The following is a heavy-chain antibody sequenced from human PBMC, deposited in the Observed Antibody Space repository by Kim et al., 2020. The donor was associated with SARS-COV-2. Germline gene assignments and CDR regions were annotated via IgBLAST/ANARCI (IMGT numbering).Heavy chain of an antibody. V-gene: IGHV1-2*06. CDR2: INPMSGGI. CDR3: ARSTYYDFLGGYSHDAFDF. D-gene: IGHD3-3*01. J-gene: IGHJ3*01. CDR1: GYTFTGHY. Sequence: ASVKVSCKASGYTFTGHYMHWVRQAPGQGLEWMGRINPMSGGIDYAPKFEGRVTMTRDTSMRSAYMELSSLTSDDTAVYYCARSTYYDFLGGYSHDAFDFWGQGTMVTVSS.